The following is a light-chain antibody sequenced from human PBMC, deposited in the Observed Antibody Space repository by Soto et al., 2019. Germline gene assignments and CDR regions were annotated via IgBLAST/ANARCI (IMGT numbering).Light chain of an antibody. J-gene: IGLJ1*01. CDR3: GSDTSASTLV. Sequence: QSALTQPASVSGSPGQSITISCTGTSSDVGAYNYVSWYQQHPGKAPKLMIYDVINPPSGVSIRSSGSKSGNTASLTISALQAADEAADYCGSDTSASTLVFGTGTKVTVL. CDR1: SSDVGAYNY. CDR2: DVI. V-gene: IGLV2-14*01.